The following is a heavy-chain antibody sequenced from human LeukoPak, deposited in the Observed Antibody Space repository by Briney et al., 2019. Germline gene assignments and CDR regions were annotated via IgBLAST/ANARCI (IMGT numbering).Heavy chain of an antibody. Sequence: ASVKVSCKASGYTFTGYYLHWVRQAPGQGLEWMGWIDPKSGGTNYAQKFQGRVTMTRDTSISTAYMELSRLRSDDTAVYYCARAPTVTTRIFDYWGQGTLVTVSS. CDR3: ARAPTVTTRIFDY. J-gene: IGHJ4*02. CDR1: GYTFTGYY. V-gene: IGHV1-2*02. CDR2: IDPKSGGT. D-gene: IGHD4-17*01.